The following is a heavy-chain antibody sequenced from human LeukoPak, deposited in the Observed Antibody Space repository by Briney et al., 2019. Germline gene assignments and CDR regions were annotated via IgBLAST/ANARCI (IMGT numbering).Heavy chain of an antibody. CDR2: ISSSSSYI. J-gene: IGHJ5*02. Sequence: PGGSLRLSCAGSGFTFSSYRMNWVRQAPGKVLEWVSSISSSSSYIYYADSVKGRFTISRDNAKNSLYLQMNSLRAEDTAVYYCASGQYDYVWGSYTTKWFDPWGQGTLVTVSS. CDR1: GFTFSSYR. V-gene: IGHV3-21*01. CDR3: ASGQYDYVWGSYTTKWFDP. D-gene: IGHD3-16*01.